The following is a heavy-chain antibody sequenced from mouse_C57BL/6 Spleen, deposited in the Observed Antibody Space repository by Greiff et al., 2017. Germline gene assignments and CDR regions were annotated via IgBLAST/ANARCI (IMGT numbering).Heavy chain of an antibody. J-gene: IGHJ2*01. CDR2: ISSGGSYT. D-gene: IGHD1-1*01. CDR3: ARRGDYYGSSSYFDY. V-gene: IGHV5-6*02. Sequence: EVKLVESGGDLVKPGGSLKLSCAASGFTFSSYGMSWVRQTPDKRLEWVATISSGGSYTYYPDSVKGRFTISRDNANNTLYLQMSSLKSEDTAMYYFARRGDYYGSSSYFDYWGQGTTLTVSS. CDR1: GFTFSSYG.